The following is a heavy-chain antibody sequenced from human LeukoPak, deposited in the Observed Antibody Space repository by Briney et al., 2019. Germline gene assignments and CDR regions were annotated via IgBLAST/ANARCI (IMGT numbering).Heavy chain of an antibody. V-gene: IGHV4-59*08. CDR1: GGSVSSYY. Sequence: TSETLSLTCTVSGGSVSSYYWSWIRQPPGKGLEWLGYIYYSGSTNYNPSLESRVTISVDSSKNQFSLTLSSLTAADTVVYYCARHSSLGHFDFWGQGTLVTVSS. CDR2: IYYSGST. CDR3: ARHSSLGHFDF. J-gene: IGHJ4*02.